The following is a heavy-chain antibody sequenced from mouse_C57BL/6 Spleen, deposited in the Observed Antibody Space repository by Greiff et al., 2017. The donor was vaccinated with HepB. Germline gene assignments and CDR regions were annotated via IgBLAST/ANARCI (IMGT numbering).Heavy chain of an antibody. Sequence: EVQVVESGGGLVQPGGSMKLSCVASGFTFSNYWMNWVRQSPEKGLEWVAQIRLKSDNYATHYAESVKGRFTISRDDSKSSVYLQMNNLRAEDTGIYYCTRDSKRYFDYWGQGTTLTVSS. CDR1: GFTFSNYW. CDR2: IRLKSDNYAT. CDR3: TRDSKRYFDY. D-gene: IGHD2-5*01. V-gene: IGHV6-3*01. J-gene: IGHJ2*01.